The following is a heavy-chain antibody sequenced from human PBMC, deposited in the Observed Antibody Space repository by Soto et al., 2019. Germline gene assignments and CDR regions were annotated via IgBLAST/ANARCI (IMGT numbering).Heavy chain of an antibody. J-gene: IGHJ4*02. Sequence: QVQLVQSGAEVKKPGSSVKVSCKASGGTFSSYTISWVRQAPGQGLEWMGRIIPILGIANYAQKFQGRVTITADKSTSTAYMELSSLRSEDTAVYYCARGGYGGRPVRYWGQGTLVTVSS. D-gene: IGHD2-15*01. CDR2: IIPILGIA. V-gene: IGHV1-69*02. CDR3: ARGGYGGRPVRY. CDR1: GGTFSSYT.